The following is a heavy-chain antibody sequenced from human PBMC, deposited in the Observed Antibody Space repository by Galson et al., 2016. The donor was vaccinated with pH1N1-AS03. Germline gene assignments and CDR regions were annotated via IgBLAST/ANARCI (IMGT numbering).Heavy chain of an antibody. Sequence: SVKVSCKASGGTFSSYVISWMRQAPGQGLEWMGGIIPIFRTPKYAQKFQGRVTITADESTSTAYMELSSLRYEDTAVYYCASPPNYFDTSGYYLYFDYWGQGTLVTVSS. D-gene: IGHD3-22*01. J-gene: IGHJ4*02. V-gene: IGHV1-69*13. CDR3: ASPPNYFDTSGYYLYFDY. CDR2: IIPIFRTP. CDR1: GGTFSSYV.